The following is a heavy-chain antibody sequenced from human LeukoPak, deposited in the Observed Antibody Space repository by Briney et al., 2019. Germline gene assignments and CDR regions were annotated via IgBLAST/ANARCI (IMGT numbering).Heavy chain of an antibody. CDR3: ARQRYFDWLPDY. Sequence: SETLSLTRTSSGGSISSSSYYWGWIRQPPRKGLEWIGSIYYIGSTYYNPSLNSRVTISVDTSKTQFSLKLSSVTAADTAVYYCARQRYFDWLPDYWGQGTLVTVSS. CDR1: GGSISSSSYY. CDR2: IYYIGST. D-gene: IGHD3-9*01. V-gene: IGHV4-39*01. J-gene: IGHJ4*02.